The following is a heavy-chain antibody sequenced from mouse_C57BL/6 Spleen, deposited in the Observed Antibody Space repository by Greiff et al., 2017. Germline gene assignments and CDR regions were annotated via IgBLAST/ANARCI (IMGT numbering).Heavy chain of an antibody. D-gene: IGHD2-12*01. CDR1: GYTFTSYT. V-gene: IGHV1-4*01. J-gene: IGHJ2*01. CDR3: ARYRRDYFDY. Sequence: QVQLQQSGAELARPGASVKMSCKASGYTFTSYTMHWVKQRPGQGREWIGYINPSSGYTKYNQKFKDKATLTADKSSSTAYMQLSSLTSEDSAVYYCARYRRDYFDYWGQGTTLTVSS. CDR2: INPSSGYT.